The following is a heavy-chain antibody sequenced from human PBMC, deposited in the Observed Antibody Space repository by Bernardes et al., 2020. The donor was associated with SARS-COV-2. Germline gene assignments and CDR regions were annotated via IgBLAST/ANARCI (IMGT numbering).Heavy chain of an antibody. J-gene: IGHJ3*01. V-gene: IGHV5-51*01. CDR2: IYPGDSTT. CDR3: AIGGANDAFDF. CDR1: GYTFTDYW. D-gene: IGHD3-16*01. Sequence: GESLKISCKGSGYTFTDYWIGWVRQLPGKGLEWMGIIYPGDSTTRYSPSFQGQVTISADQSISTAYLRWSSLKASDTAMYYCAIGGANDAFDFWGQGTMVTVSS.